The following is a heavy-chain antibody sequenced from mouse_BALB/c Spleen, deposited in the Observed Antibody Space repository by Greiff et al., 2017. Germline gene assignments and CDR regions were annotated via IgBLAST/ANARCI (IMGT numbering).Heavy chain of an antibody. V-gene: IGHV5-6*01. J-gene: IGHJ4*01. CDR1: GFTFSSYG. CDR2: ISSGGGYT. CDR3: ARLDYGSSYEAMDY. D-gene: IGHD1-1*01. Sequence: EVKLVESGGDLVKPGGSLKLSCAASGFTFSSYGMSWVRQTPDKRLEWVATISSGGGYTYYPDSVKGRFTISRDNAKNTLYLQMSSLKSEDTAMYYCARLDYGSSYEAMDYWGQGTSVTVSS.